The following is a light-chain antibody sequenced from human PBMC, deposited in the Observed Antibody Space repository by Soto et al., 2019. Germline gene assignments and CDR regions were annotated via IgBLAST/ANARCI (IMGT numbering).Light chain of an antibody. Sequence: QSALTQPASVSGSPGASITISCTGTSSDIGAYNFVSWYQQHPGKAPKLMLYDVNIRPSGVSNRFSGSKSGNTASLTISGLQAEDEADYYCTSWTTSTTMIFGGGTKLTVL. CDR1: SSDIGAYNF. J-gene: IGLJ2*01. V-gene: IGLV2-14*03. CDR3: TSWTTSTTMI. CDR2: DVN.